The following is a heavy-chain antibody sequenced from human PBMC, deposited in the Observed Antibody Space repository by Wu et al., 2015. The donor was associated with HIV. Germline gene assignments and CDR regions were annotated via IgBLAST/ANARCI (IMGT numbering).Heavy chain of an antibody. Sequence: VQSGAEVKKPGASVKVSCKASGYTFTSYDINWVRQATGQGLEWMGWMNPNSGNTGYAQKFQGRVTMTRNTSISTAYMELSSLRSEDTAVYYCARNYYDSSGYYYYYYGMDVWGQGTTVTVSS. V-gene: IGHV1-8*01. CDR3: ARNYYDSSGYYYYYYGMDV. D-gene: IGHD3-22*01. J-gene: IGHJ6*02. CDR2: MNPNSGNT. CDR1: GYTFTSYD.